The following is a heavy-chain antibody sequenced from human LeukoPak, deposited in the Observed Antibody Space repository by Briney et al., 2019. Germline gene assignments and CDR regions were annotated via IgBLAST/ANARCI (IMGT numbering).Heavy chain of an antibody. Sequence: SETLSLTCTVSGGSISSYYWSWIRQPAGKGLEWIGRIYTNGSTNYNPSLKSRVTMSVDTSKNQFSLKLSSVTAADTAVYYCARERRDTAMVTYYYYYMDVWGKGTTVTVSS. J-gene: IGHJ6*03. V-gene: IGHV4-4*07. CDR2: IYTNGST. D-gene: IGHD5-18*01. CDR3: ARERRDTAMVTYYYYYMDV. CDR1: GGSISSYY.